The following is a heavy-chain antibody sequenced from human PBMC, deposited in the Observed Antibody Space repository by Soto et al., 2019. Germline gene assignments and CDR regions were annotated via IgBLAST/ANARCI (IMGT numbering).Heavy chain of an antibody. CDR2: ISAYNGKT. CDR1: GYPFTSYG. D-gene: IGHD6-19*01. J-gene: IGHJ4*02. Sequence: QVQLVQSGAEVKKPGASVKVSCKTSGYPFTSYGINWVRQAPGQGPEWMGWISAYNGKTSYTQKFQGRVTMTTDTSTGTAYVELRSLRSDDPAVYYCARDRPIAVAGVLDYWGQGTRVTVSS. V-gene: IGHV1-18*01. CDR3: ARDRPIAVAGVLDY.